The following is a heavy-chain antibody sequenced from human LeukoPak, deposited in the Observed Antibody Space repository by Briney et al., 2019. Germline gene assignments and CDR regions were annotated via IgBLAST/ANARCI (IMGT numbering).Heavy chain of an antibody. CDR3: ARALFAGAFYGMDV. V-gene: IGHV3-53*01. D-gene: IGHD3-10*01. Sequence: GGSLRLSCAASGFTVSSNYMSWVRQAPGKGLEWVSVIYSGGSTYYADSVKGRFTISRDNSKNTLYLQMNSLRAEDTAVYYCARALFAGAFYGMDVWGQGTTVTVSS. CDR1: GFTVSSNY. CDR2: IYSGGST. J-gene: IGHJ6*02.